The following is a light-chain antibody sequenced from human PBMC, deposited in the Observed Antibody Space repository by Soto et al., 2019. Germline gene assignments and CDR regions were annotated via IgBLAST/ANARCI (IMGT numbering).Light chain of an antibody. CDR3: QQYNDYSAT. Sequence: TQSPATLSLSPGERATLSCRASQSIHTSLAWYQQKPGQPPRLVVYDVSSLKRGVPSRFSGSGSGTEFTLTISSLQPDDFATYYCQQYNDYSATFGQGTKVDI. V-gene: IGKV1-5*01. J-gene: IGKJ1*01. CDR2: DVS. CDR1: QSIHTS.